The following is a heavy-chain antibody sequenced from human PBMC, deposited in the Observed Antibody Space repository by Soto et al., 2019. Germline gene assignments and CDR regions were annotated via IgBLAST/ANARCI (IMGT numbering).Heavy chain of an antibody. Sequence: PSETLSLTCTVYGASFSVYYWSWIRQPPGKGLEWIGEINHGGGTNYNPSLESRVTISPDKSKNQLSLRLTSVTAADTAVYYCTRGKWFPRGYGMDVWGRGTTVTVSS. V-gene: IGHV4-34*01. CDR3: TRGKWFPRGYGMDV. CDR2: INHGGGT. J-gene: IGHJ6*02. CDR1: GASFSVYY. D-gene: IGHD3-22*01.